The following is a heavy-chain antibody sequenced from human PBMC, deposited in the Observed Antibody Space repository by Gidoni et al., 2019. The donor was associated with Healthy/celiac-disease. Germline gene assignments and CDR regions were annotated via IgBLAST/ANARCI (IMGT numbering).Heavy chain of an antibody. CDR2: IRSKAYGGTT. J-gene: IGHJ4*02. D-gene: IGHD3-22*01. CDR1: GFTFGDYA. V-gene: IGHV3-49*03. Sequence: EVQLVESGGGLVQPGRSLRLSCTASGFTFGDYAMSWFRQAPGKGLEWVGCIRSKAYGGTTEYAASVKGRFTISRDDSKSIAYLQMNSLKTEDTAVYYCTYHSSGYYPTTETPDYWGQGTLVTVSS. CDR3: TYHSSGYYPTTETPDY.